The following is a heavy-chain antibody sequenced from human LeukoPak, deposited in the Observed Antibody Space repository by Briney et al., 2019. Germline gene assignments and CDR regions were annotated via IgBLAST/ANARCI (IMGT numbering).Heavy chain of an antibody. CDR2: IIPIFGTA. V-gene: IGHV1-69*06. J-gene: IGHJ6*04. CDR1: GGTFSSYA. D-gene: IGHD3-9*01. CDR3: ARAGPAYYDILTGYSSRPHGYYYGMDV. Sequence: ASVKVSCKASGGTFSSYAISWVRQAPGQGLEWMGGIIPIFGTANYAQKFQGRVTITADKSTNTAYMELSSLRSEDTAVYYCARAGPAYYDILTGYSSRPHGYYYGMDVWGKGTTVTVSS.